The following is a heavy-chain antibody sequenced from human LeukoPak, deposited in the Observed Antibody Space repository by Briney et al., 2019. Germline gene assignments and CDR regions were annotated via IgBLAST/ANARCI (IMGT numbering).Heavy chain of an antibody. Sequence: ATVKISCKASGYTFTDYYMHWVQQAPGKGLEWMGRVDPEDGETIYAEKFQGRVTITADTSTDTAHMELSSLRSEDTAVYYCATVDCSSTSCYYDAFDIWGQGTMVTVSS. CDR3: ATVDCSSTSCYYDAFDI. V-gene: IGHV1-69-2*01. J-gene: IGHJ3*02. CDR1: GYTFTDYY. D-gene: IGHD2-2*01. CDR2: VDPEDGET.